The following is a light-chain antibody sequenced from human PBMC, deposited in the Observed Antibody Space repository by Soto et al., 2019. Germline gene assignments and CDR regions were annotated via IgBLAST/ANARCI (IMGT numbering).Light chain of an antibody. Sequence: DIQMTQSPSSLSASVGDRVTITCQASQDISNYLNWYQQKPGKAPKLMFYDASNLETEVPSRFSGSGSGTDFTFTISSLQPEDIATYYCQQYDNLPWTFGQGTKVEIK. CDR1: QDISNY. J-gene: IGKJ1*01. V-gene: IGKV1-33*01. CDR3: QQYDNLPWT. CDR2: DAS.